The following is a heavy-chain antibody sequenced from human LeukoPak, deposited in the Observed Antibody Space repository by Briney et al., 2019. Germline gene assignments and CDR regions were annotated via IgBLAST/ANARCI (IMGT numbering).Heavy chain of an antibody. CDR1: GYTFTSYY. CDR2: INPSGGST. V-gene: IGHV1-46*01. CDR3: ARDMGYYGSGSYQSLDYFDY. Sequence: ASVRVSCKASGYTFTSYYMHWVRQAPGQGPEWMGIINPSGGSTSYAQKFQGRVTMTRDTSTSTVYMELSSLRSEDTAVYYCARDMGYYGSGSYQSLDYFDYWGQGTLVTVSS. D-gene: IGHD3-10*01. J-gene: IGHJ4*02.